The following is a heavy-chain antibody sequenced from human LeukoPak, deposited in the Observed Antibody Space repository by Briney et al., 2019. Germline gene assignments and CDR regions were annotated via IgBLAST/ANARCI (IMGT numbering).Heavy chain of an antibody. CDR3: ARIKYGSGWPDAFDI. J-gene: IGHJ3*02. CDR2: IYSGGST. Sequence: GGSLRLSCAASGFTVSSNYMSWVRQAPGKGLEWVSVIYSGGSTYYADSVKGRFTISRDNSKNTLYLQMNSLRAEDTAVYYCARIKYGSGWPDAFDIWGQGTMVTVSS. D-gene: IGHD6-19*01. V-gene: IGHV3-66*02. CDR1: GFTVSSNY.